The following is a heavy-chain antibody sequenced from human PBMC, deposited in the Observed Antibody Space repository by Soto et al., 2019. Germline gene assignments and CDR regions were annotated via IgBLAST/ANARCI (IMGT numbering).Heavy chain of an antibody. CDR2: ITGNGGT. CDR3: AKDAPGSGWLSDY. CDR1: GFTFRIYA. Sequence: GGSLRLSCAASGFTFRIYAMSWVRQAPGKGLEWVSTITGNGGTSYADFVRGRFTISRDNSKNTLYLQMNSLRAEDTAVYYCAKDAPGSGWLSDYWGQGTLVTVSS. J-gene: IGHJ4*02. V-gene: IGHV3-23*01. D-gene: IGHD3-22*01.